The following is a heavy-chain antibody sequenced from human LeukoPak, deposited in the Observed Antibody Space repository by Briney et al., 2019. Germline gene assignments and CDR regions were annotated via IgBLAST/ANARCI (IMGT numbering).Heavy chain of an antibody. V-gene: IGHV4-59*01. CDR1: GGSISSYY. J-gene: IGHJ4*02. Sequence: SETLSLTCTVSGGSISSYYWSWIRQPPGKGLEWIGYIYYSGSTNYNPSLKSRVTISVDTSKNQFSLKLSSVTAADTAVYYCARDSGVDYGDYREEYFDYWGQGTLVTVSS. D-gene: IGHD4-17*01. CDR2: IYYSGST. CDR3: ARDSGVDYGDYREEYFDY.